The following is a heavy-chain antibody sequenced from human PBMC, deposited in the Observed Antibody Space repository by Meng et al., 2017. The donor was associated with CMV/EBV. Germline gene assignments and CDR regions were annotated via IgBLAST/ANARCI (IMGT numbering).Heavy chain of an antibody. CDR2: ISSDGSKA. J-gene: IGHJ6*02. CDR1: GFTFSSYA. CDR3: ARPYCTSPRCWLYYYGLDV. D-gene: IGHD2-8*01. V-gene: IGHV3-30-3*01. Sequence: GESLKISCAASGFTFSSYAIHWVRQAPGKGLEWVAVISSDGSKAYYADSVRGRFTISRDNSKNTLHLQMVRLRAEDTAVYYCARPYCTSPRCWLYYYGLDVWGQGTTVTVSS.